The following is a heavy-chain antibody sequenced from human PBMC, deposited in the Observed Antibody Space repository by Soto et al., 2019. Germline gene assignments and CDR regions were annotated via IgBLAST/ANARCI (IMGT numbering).Heavy chain of an antibody. CDR1: GFTFSSYW. CDR3: ARERPVVDAFDI. J-gene: IGHJ3*02. CDR2: INSDGSST. Sequence: GGSLRLSCAASGFTFSSYWMHWVRQAPGKGLVWVSRINSDGSSTSYADSVKGRFTISRDNAKNTLYLQMNSLRAEDTAVYYCARERPVVDAFDIWGQGTMVTVSS. D-gene: IGHD2-15*01. V-gene: IGHV3-74*01.